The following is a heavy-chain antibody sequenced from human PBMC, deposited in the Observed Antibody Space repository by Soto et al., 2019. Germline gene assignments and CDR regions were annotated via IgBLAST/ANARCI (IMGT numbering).Heavy chain of an antibody. CDR3: ARARGFVGRYPYPAFDI. D-gene: IGHD3-3*01. V-gene: IGHV3-21*01. CDR2: ISSSSSYI. J-gene: IGHJ3*02. CDR1: GFTFSSYS. Sequence: GGSLRLSCAASGFTFSSYSMNWVRQAPGKGLEWVSSISSSSSYIYYADSVKGRLTISRDNAKNSLYLQMNSLRAEDTAVYYCARARGFVGRYPYPAFDIWGQGTMVTVSS.